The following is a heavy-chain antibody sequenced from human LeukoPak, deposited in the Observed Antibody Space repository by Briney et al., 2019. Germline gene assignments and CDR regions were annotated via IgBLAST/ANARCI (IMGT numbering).Heavy chain of an antibody. CDR2: INSDGSNT. V-gene: IGHV3-74*01. J-gene: IGHJ3*01. D-gene: IGHD6-25*01. Sequence: PGGSLRLSCAASGFTFSSHWVHWVRHAPGKGLVWVSRINSDGSNTNYADSVKGRFTISRDNAKNTLSLQMNSLRAKDTAIYYCARGFSGIAFDFWGQGTMVTVSS. CDR3: ARGFSGIAFDF. CDR1: GFTFSSHW.